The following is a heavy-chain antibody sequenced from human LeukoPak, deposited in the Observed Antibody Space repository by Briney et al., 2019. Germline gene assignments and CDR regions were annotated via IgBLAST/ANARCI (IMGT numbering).Heavy chain of an antibody. J-gene: IGHJ5*02. Sequence: PGGSLRLSCAASGFTFSSYAMSWVRQAPGKGLEWVSAISGSGGSTYYADSVKGRFTISRDNSKNTLYLQMNSLRAEGTAVYYCAKNIRVVDWFDPWGQGTLVTVSS. V-gene: IGHV3-23*01. CDR3: AKNIRVVDWFDP. CDR2: ISGSGGST. CDR1: GFTFSSYA.